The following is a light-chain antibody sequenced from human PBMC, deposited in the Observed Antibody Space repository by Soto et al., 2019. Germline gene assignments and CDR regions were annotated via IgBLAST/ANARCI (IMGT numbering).Light chain of an antibody. V-gene: IGKV1-33*01. CDR2: DAS. J-gene: IGKJ5*01. CDR1: QDIRNY. CDR3: QQYDDLVT. Sequence: DIQMTQSPSSLSPSVGDRVTITCQASQDIRNYLNWYQQKPGNAPNLLTYDASNLETGVPSRFSGSGSGTDFTFTISSLQPEDIATYYCQQYDDLVTFGQGTRLEIK.